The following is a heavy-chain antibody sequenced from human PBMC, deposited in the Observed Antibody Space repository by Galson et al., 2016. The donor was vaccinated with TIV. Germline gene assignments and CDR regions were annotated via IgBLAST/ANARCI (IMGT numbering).Heavy chain of an antibody. D-gene: IGHD3-10*01. V-gene: IGHV4-34*01. CDR1: GASFSAYH. CDR3: AREIHLHGSGSYFIDY. J-gene: IGHJ4*02. CDR2: INHSGTT. Sequence: SETLSLTCDVYGASFSAYHYYWIRQPPGKGLEWFGEINHSGTTNYSPSLKSRVTMSVDTSKNRFSLKLNSVTAADTAVYYCAREIHLHGSGSYFIDYWGQGALVTVSS.